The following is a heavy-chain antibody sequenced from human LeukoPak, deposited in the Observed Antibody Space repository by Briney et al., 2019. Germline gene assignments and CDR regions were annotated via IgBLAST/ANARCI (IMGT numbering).Heavy chain of an antibody. V-gene: IGHV4-59*08. CDR2: IYYSGST. J-gene: IGHJ4*02. Sequence: PSETLSLTCTVSGGSISSYYWSWIRQPPGKGLEWIGCIYYSGSTNYNPSLKSRVTISVDTSKNQFSLKLSSVTAADTAVYYCARLQSEVTFGGVIAQTIDYWGQGTLVTVSS. CDR1: GGSISSYY. CDR3: ARLQSEVTFGGVIAQTIDY. D-gene: IGHD3-16*02.